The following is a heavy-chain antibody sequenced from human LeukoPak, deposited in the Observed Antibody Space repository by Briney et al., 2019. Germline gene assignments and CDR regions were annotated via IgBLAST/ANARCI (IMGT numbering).Heavy chain of an antibody. D-gene: IGHD3-22*01. CDR3: ARDSSGYYYFEPGYYFDY. Sequence: GGSLRLSCAASGFTFSSHAMHWVRQAPGKGLEWVAVISYDGSNKYYADSVKGRFTISRDNSKNTLYLQMNSLRAEDTAVYYCARDSSGYYYFEPGYYFDYWGQGTLVTVSS. V-gene: IGHV3-30-3*01. CDR2: ISYDGSNK. CDR1: GFTFSSHA. J-gene: IGHJ4*02.